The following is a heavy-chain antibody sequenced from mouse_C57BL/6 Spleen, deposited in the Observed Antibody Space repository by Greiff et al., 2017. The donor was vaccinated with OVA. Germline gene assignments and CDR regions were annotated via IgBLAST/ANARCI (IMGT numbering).Heavy chain of an antibody. D-gene: IGHD1-1*01. V-gene: IGHV5-16*01. CDR2: INYDGSST. CDR1: GFTFSDYY. J-gene: IGHJ2*01. CDR3: ARGYYGRGFDY. Sequence: EVMLVESEGGLVQPGSSMKLSCTASGFTFSDYYMAWVRQVPEKGLEWVANINYDGSSTYYLDSLKSRFIISRDNAKNILYLQMSSLKSEDTATYYCARGYYGRGFDYWGQGTTLTVSS.